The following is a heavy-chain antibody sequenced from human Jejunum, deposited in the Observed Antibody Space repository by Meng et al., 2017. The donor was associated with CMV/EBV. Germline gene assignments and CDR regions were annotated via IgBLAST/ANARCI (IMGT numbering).Heavy chain of an antibody. D-gene: IGHD3-3*01. CDR3: ARSPGFWSLDP. CDR2: YSHSGDT. CDR1: GAFITSGLW. Sequence: CAVSGAFITSGLWWSWVRQTPGKGLEWIGEYSHSGDTRYNPSLQSRVIISLHKTENQFSLELTSVTAADTGVYYCARSPGFWSLDPWGRGTLVTVSS. V-gene: IGHV4-4*02. J-gene: IGHJ5*02.